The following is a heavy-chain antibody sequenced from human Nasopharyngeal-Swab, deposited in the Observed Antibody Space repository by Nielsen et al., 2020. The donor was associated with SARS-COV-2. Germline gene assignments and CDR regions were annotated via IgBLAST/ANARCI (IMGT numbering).Heavy chain of an antibody. Sequence: SGPTLVKPTQTLTLTCTFSGFSLSTSGMCVSWIRQPPGKALEWLARIDWDDDKYYSTSLKTRLTISKDTSKNQVVLTMTNMDPVDTATYYCARIPFAAYYYYYGMDVWGQGTTVTVSS. V-gene: IGHV2-70*11. CDR1: GFSLSTSGMC. CDR2: IDWDDDK. CDR3: ARIPFAAYYYYYGMDV. D-gene: IGHD3-3*01. J-gene: IGHJ6*02.